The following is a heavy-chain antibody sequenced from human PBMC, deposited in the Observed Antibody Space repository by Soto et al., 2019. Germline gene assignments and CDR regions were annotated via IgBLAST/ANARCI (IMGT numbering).Heavy chain of an antibody. CDR3: AREERVTGTNNVFDY. CDR1: GGTFSSYA. CDR2: IIPIFGTA. V-gene: IGHV1-69*13. D-gene: IGHD1-7*01. Sequence: ASVKVSCKASGGTFSSYAISWVRQAPGQGLEWMGGIIPIFGTANYAQKFQGRVTITADESTSTAYMELSSLRSEDTAVYYCAREERVTGTNNVFDYWGQGTLVTVSS. J-gene: IGHJ4*02.